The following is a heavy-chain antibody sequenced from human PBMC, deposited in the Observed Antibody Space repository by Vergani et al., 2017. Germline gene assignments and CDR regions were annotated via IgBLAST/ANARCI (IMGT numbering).Heavy chain of an antibody. CDR1: GGSISSYY. CDR3: AGYCSSTSCYSGPDAFDI. V-gene: IGHV4-59*01. D-gene: IGHD2-2*01. Sequence: QVQLPESGPGLVKPSETLSLTCTVSGGSISSYYWSWIRQPPGKGLEWIGYIYYSGSTNYNPSLRSRVTISVDTSKNQFSLKLSSVTAADTAVYYCAGYCSSTSCYSGPDAFDIWGQGTMVTVSS. J-gene: IGHJ3*02. CDR2: IYYSGST.